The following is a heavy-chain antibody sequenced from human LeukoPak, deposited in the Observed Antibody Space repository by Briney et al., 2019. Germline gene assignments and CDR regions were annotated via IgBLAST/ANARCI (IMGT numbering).Heavy chain of an antibody. V-gene: IGHV4-39*07. Sequence: SETLSLTCTVSGRSISRSCSYWGWIRQPPGKGLEWFGSIYYSGSTYYNPSLKSRVTISVDTSKNQFSLKLSSVTAADTAVYYCARSGKIMVRGVGLEDWGQGTLVTVSS. CDR2: IYYSGST. CDR1: GRSISRSCSY. J-gene: IGHJ4*02. D-gene: IGHD3-10*01. CDR3: ARSGKIMVRGVGLED.